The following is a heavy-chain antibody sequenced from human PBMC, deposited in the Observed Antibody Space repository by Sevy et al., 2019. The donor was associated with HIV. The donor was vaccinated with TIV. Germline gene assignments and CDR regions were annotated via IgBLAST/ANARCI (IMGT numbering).Heavy chain of an antibody. Sequence: SETLSLTCTVSGGSISNSDSYWSWIRQPPGKGLEWIGYIHYTGGTYYNPFLKSRFAMSVDTSEKQFSLKLSSMTEADTAVYYCASKRGYNHGPFDYWGQGTLVTVSS. CDR1: GGSISNSDSY. V-gene: IGHV4-30-4*02. D-gene: IGHD5-12*01. J-gene: IGHJ4*02. CDR2: IHYTGGT. CDR3: ASKRGYNHGPFDY.